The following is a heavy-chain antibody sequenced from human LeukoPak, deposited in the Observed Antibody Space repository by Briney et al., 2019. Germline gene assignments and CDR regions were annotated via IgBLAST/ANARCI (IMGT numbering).Heavy chain of an antibody. CDR2: IYNWDNT. D-gene: IGHD1-26*01. Sequence: PGGSLRLSCAASGFTVSTNDMSWVRQAPEKGLECGAVIYNWDNTYYADSVKGRFTISRDNSKNTLYLQMHTLTAEDTAVYYCARDPAQGVGGLDTWGQGTLVTVSS. V-gene: IGHV3-53*01. CDR3: ARDPAQGVGGLDT. J-gene: IGHJ5*02. CDR1: GFTVSTND.